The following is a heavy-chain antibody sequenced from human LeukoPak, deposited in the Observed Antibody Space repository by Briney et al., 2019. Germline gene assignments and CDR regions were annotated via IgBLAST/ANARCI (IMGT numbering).Heavy chain of an antibody. CDR2: IYYSGST. J-gene: IGHJ4*02. CDR3: ARGTYGDYWMDFDY. V-gene: IGHV4-59*01. D-gene: IGHD4-17*01. CDR1: GASITNYY. Sequence: SETLSLTCTVSGASITNYYWSWIRQPPGKGLEWIGYIYYSGSTNYNPSLKSRVTISVDTSKNQFSLKLSSVTAADTAVYYCARGTYGDYWMDFDYWGQGTLVTVSS.